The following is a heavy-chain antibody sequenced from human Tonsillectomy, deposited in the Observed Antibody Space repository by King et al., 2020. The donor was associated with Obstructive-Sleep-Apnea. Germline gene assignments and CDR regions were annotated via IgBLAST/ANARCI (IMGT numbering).Heavy chain of an antibody. J-gene: IGHJ4*02. D-gene: IGHD3-16*02. V-gene: IGHV3-30*18. CDR1: GFTFNTYG. CDR3: ANDPDYIWGSYRYTGYFDY. Sequence: VQLVESGGGVVQPGGSLRLSCAASGFTFNTYGMHWVRQAPGKGLEGVAVISYDGSNKYYADSVKGRFTISRDNSKNTLYLQMNSLRAEDTAVYYCANDPDYIWGSYRYTGYFDYWGQGTLVTVSS. CDR2: ISYDGSNK.